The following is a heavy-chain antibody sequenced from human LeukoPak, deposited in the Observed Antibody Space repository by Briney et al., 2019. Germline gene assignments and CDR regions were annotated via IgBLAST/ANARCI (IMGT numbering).Heavy chain of an antibody. D-gene: IGHD2-2*01. V-gene: IGHV4-4*07. CDR3: ARGEYQLPLNWFDP. Sequence: PSETLSLTCTVSGGSISSYYWSWIRQPAGKGLEWIGRIYTSGSTNYNPSLKSRVTMSVDTSKIQFSLKLSSVTAADTAVYYCARGEYQLPLNWFDPWGQGTLVAVSS. CDR2: IYTSGST. CDR1: GGSISSYY. J-gene: IGHJ5*02.